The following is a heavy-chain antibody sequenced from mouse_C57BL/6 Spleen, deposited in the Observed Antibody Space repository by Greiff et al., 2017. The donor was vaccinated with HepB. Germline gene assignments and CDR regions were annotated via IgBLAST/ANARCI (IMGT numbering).Heavy chain of an antibody. CDR3: ARDRNYYFDY. Sequence: EVHLVESGGGLVKPGGSLKLSCAASGFTFSSYAMSWVRQTPEKRLEWVATISDGGSYTYYPDNVKGRFTISRDNAKNNLYLQMSHLKSEDTAMYYCARDRNYYFDYWGKGTTLTVSS. D-gene: IGHD2-1*01. CDR2: ISDGGSYT. CDR1: GFTFSSYA. J-gene: IGHJ2*01. V-gene: IGHV5-4*01.